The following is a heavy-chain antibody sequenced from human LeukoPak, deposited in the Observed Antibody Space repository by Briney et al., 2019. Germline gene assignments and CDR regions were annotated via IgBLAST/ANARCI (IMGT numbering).Heavy chain of an antibody. CDR3: ASSKNYYGSGSYYHFDY. V-gene: IGHV4-4*07. Sequence: SETLSLTCTVSGGSISSYYWSWIRQPAGKGLEWIGRIYTSGGTNYNPSLKSRVTMSVDTSKNQFSLKLSSVTAADTAVYYCASSKNYYGSGSYYHFDYWGQGTLVTVSS. CDR2: IYTSGGT. CDR1: GGSISSYY. D-gene: IGHD3-10*01. J-gene: IGHJ4*02.